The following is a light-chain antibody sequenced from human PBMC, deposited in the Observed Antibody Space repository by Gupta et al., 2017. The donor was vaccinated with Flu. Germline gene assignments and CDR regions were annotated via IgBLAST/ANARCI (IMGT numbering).Light chain of an antibody. J-gene: IGKJ2*02. CDR1: QSISSY. CDR2: AAS. V-gene: IGKV1-39*01. Sequence: DIQMTQSPSSLSASVGDRVTITCRASQSISSYLNWYQQKPGKAPKLLIYAASSLQSGVPSRFSGSGYGTDFTLTISRRQPEDFATYYCQQSDSNLPCTFGQGTKLEI. CDR3: QQSDSNLPCT.